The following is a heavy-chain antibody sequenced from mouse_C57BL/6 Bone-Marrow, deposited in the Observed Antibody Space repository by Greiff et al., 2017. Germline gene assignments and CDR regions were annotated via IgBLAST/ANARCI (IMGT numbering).Heavy chain of an antibody. D-gene: IGHD1-1*01. J-gene: IGHJ4*01. CDR3: ARGRTVVAYYYAMDY. V-gene: IGHV1-42*01. CDR2: INPSTGGT. Sequence: EVQRVESGPELVKPGASVKISCKASGYSFTGYYMNWVKQSPEKSLEWIGEINPSTGGTTYNQKFKAKATLTVDKSSSTAYMQLKSLTSEDSAVYYCARGRTVVAYYYAMDYWGQGTSVTVSS. CDR1: GYSFTGYY.